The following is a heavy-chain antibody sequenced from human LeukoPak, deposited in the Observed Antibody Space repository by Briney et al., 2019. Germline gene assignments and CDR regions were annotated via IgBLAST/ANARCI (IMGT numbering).Heavy chain of an antibody. CDR3: TKGLYSDYVGYFDF. CDR1: GFTFGIYA. D-gene: IGHD4-11*01. J-gene: IGHJ4*02. CDR2: ISWDGSRI. V-gene: IGHV3-9*01. Sequence: GGSLRLSCAASGFTFGIYAMHWVRQAPGKGLEWLSAISWDGSRIYYADSVKGRFTISRDNSKNSLYLQMNSLRADDTAIYYCTKGLYSDYVGYFDFWGQGTQVTVSS.